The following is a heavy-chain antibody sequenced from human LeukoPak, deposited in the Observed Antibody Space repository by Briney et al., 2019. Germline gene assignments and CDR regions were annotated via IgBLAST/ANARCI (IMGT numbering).Heavy chain of an antibody. J-gene: IGHJ4*02. Sequence: TSETLSLTCTVSGGSISSGDYYWSWIRQPPGKGLEWIGYIYYSGSTYYNPSLKSRVTISVDTSKNQFSLKLSSVTAADTAVYYCARDPLKYYDSSGYRWGQGTLVTVSS. CDR1: GGSISSGDYY. D-gene: IGHD3-22*01. CDR2: IYYSGST. CDR3: ARDPLKYYDSSGYR. V-gene: IGHV4-30-4*08.